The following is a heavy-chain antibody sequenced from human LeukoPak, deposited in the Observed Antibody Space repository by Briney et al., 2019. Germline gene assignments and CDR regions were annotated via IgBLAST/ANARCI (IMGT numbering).Heavy chain of an antibody. CDR2: INHSGGT. CDR3: ARVSMVRGVQVAFDI. D-gene: IGHD3-10*01. Sequence: PSETLSLTCAVYGGSFSDYYWSWIRQPPEKGLEWIGEINHSGGTNYNPSLKSRVTISLDTSKTQFSLRLSSVTAADTAVYSCARVSMVRGVQVAFDIWGQGTMVTVSS. CDR1: GGSFSDYY. J-gene: IGHJ3*02. V-gene: IGHV4-34*01.